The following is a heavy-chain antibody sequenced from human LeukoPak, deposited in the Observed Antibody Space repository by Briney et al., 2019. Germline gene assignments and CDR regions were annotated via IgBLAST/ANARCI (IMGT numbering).Heavy chain of an antibody. J-gene: IGHJ4*02. CDR3: ARATRTTWVFYFDY. Sequence: SETLSLTCAVYGGSFSGYYWSWIRQPPGKGLEWIGEINHSGSTNYNPSLKSRVTISVDTSKNQFSLKLSSVTAADTAVYYCARATRTTWVFYFDYWGQGTLVTVSS. V-gene: IGHV4-34*01. D-gene: IGHD1-7*01. CDR1: GGSFSGYY. CDR2: INHSGST.